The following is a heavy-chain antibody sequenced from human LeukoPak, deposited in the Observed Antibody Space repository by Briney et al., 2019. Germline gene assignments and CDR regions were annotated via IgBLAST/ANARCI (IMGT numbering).Heavy chain of an antibody. CDR1: GFTFDDYA. CDR2: ISWNSGSI. J-gene: IGHJ4*02. Sequence: GGSLRLSCAASGFTFDDYAMHWVRQAPGKGLEWVSGISWNSGSIGYAVSVKGRFTISRDNAKNSLYLQMNSLRAEDMALYYCAKDSGIQSFDYWGQGTLVTVSS. V-gene: IGHV3-9*03. CDR3: AKDSGIQSFDY. D-gene: IGHD5-18*01.